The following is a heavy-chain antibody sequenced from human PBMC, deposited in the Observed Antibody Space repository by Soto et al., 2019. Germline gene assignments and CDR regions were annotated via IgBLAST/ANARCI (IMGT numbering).Heavy chain of an antibody. CDR2: INHSGST. V-gene: IGHV4-34*01. Sequence: SETLSLTCAVYGGSFSGYYWSWIRQPPGKWLEWIGEINHSGSTNYNPSLKSRVTISVDTSKNQFSLKLSSVTAADTAVYYCARGVPISDFWSGYEDGLDYWGQGTLVTVSS. CDR3: ARGVPISDFWSGYEDGLDY. D-gene: IGHD3-3*01. J-gene: IGHJ4*02. CDR1: GGSFSGYY.